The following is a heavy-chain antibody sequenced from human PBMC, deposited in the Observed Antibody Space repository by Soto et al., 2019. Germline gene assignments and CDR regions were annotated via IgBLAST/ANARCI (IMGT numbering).Heavy chain of an antibody. V-gene: IGHV1-3*01. CDR2: INVGNDNT. CDR3: ARQDAFDV. Sequence: QVQLVQSGAEAKEPGASVKVSCKASGYTFSSYGMHWVRQAPGQRLEWMGWINVGNDNTASSQKYQGRVTITRDTTAGTAYMELRSLTSEDTAVYYCARQDAFDVWGQGTMVTVSS. J-gene: IGHJ3*01. CDR1: GYTFSSYG.